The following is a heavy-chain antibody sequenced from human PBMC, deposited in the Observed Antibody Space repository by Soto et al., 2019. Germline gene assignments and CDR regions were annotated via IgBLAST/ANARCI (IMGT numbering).Heavy chain of an antibody. J-gene: IGHJ5*02. Sequence: GSLRLSCAASGFTFDDYTMHWVRQAPGKGLEWVSLISWDGGSTYYADSVKGRFTISRDNSKNSLYLQMNSLRTEDTALYYCAKDIGSSWIGPPWFDPWGQGTLVTV. CDR3: AKDIGSSWIGPPWFDP. D-gene: IGHD6-13*01. CDR1: GFTFDDYT. CDR2: ISWDGGST. V-gene: IGHV3-43*01.